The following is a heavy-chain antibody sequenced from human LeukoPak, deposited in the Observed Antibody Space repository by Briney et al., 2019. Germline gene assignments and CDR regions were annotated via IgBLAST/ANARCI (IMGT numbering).Heavy chain of an antibody. V-gene: IGHV3-20*04. CDR3: ARVSIRVGYYYGSGSYYYFDY. CDR2: INWNGGST. CDR1: GFTFDDYG. Sequence: GGSLRLSCAASGFTFDDYGMSWVRQAPGKGLEWVSGINWNGGSTGYADSVKGRFTISRDNAKNSLYLQMNSLRAEDTAVYYCARVSIRVGYYYGSGSYYYFDYWGQGTLVTVSS. D-gene: IGHD3-10*01. J-gene: IGHJ4*02.